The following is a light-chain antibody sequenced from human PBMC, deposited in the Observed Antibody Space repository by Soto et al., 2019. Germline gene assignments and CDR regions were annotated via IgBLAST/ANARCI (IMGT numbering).Light chain of an antibody. CDR3: QQYYSLPLS. CDR1: QSVLYNSNNKNY. V-gene: IGKV4-1*01. J-gene: IGKJ3*01. CDR2: WAS. Sequence: DIVMTQSPDSLAVALGERATINCKSSQSVLYNSNNKNYLAWYQQKPGQPPKLLIYWASTRESGVPDRLSGSGSGTDFTLSISNLQAEDVAVYSCQQYYSLPLSFGPGTKVDIK.